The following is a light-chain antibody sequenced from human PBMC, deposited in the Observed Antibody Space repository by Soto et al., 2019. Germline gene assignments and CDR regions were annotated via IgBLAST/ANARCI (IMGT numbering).Light chain of an antibody. CDR3: QSYDSSLSGWV. CDR1: SSNIGAGYD. Sequence: QSVLTQPPSVSGAPGQRVTISCTGSSSNIGAGYDVHWYQQLPGTAPKLLIYGNSNRPSGVPDRFSGSKSATSASLAITGLQAEDEADYYCQSYDSSLSGWVFGTRTKVTVL. CDR2: GNS. V-gene: IGLV1-40*01. J-gene: IGLJ1*01.